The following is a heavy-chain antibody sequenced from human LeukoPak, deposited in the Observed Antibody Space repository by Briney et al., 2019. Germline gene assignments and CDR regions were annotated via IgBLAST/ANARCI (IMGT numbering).Heavy chain of an antibody. V-gene: IGHV1-46*01. CDR1: GGTFSSYA. Sequence: ASVKVSCKASGGTFSSYAISWVRQAPGQGLEWMGIINPSGGSTSYAQKFQGRVTMTRDTSTSTVYMELSSLRSEDTAVYYCASARGGDSSSFLDYWGQGTLVTVSS. J-gene: IGHJ4*02. D-gene: IGHD6-13*01. CDR3: ASARGGDSSSFLDY. CDR2: INPSGGST.